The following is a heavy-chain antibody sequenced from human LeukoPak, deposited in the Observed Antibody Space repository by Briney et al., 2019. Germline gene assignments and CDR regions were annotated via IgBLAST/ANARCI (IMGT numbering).Heavy chain of an antibody. J-gene: IGHJ4*02. CDR2: IWYDGSNK. Sequence: PGRSLRLSCAASGFTFSSYGMHWVRQAPGKGLEWVAVIWYDGSNKYYADSVKGRFTISRDNSKNTLYLQMNSLGAEDTAVYYCARDCIAAAGTVDYWGQGTLVTVSS. D-gene: IGHD6-13*01. CDR3: ARDCIAAAGTVDY. CDR1: GFTFSSYG. V-gene: IGHV3-33*01.